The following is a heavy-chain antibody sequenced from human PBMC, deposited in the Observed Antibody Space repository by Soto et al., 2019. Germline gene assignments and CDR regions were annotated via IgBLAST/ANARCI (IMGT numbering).Heavy chain of an antibody. J-gene: IGHJ4*02. D-gene: IGHD2-21*01. CDR1: GFTFRNYN. V-gene: IGHV3-21*06. CDR3: ARDIASPGGDYFDS. CDR2: ISTGGAYM. Sequence: EVQLVESGGGLVKAGGSLRLFCTASGFTFRNYNMNWVRQAPGKGLEWVSSISTGGAYMFYADSVKGRFTISRDIAQNSLFLQLDSPRAEDTAVYYCARDIASPGGDYFDSWGQGTLVTVSS.